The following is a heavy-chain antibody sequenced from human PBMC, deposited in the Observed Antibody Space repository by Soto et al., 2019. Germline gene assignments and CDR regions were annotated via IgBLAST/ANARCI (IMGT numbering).Heavy chain of an antibody. CDR1: EFAFSGSA. V-gene: IGHV3-73*02. CDR2: IRSKGHNYAT. CDR3: TRDLFSYDYSGILWFDP. Sequence: EVQLVESGGGLVQPGGSLKLSCAASEFAFSGSAMYWVRQASGKGPEWVGRIRSKGHNYATEYAASVKGRFTISRDDSKNTAYLQMNSLQTEDTAVYYCTRDLFSYDYSGILWFDPWGQGTLVTVSS. J-gene: IGHJ5*02. D-gene: IGHD3-16*01.